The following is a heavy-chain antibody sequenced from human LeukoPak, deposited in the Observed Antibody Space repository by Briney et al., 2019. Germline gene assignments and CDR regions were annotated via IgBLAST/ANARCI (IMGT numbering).Heavy chain of an antibody. J-gene: IGHJ4*02. D-gene: IGHD4-23*01. CDR2: ISAYNGDT. CDR1: GYTFTSYG. CDR3: ARQLRWDQYYFDY. V-gene: IGHV1-18*01. Sequence: ASVKVSCKASGYTFTSYGFSWVRQAPGQGLEWMGWISAYNGDTKYALNVQGRVTMTTDTSTSTAYMELRSLRSDDTAVYYCARQLRWDQYYFDYWGQGTLVTVSS.